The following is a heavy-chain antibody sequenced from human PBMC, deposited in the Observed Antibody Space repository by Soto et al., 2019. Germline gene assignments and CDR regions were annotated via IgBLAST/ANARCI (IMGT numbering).Heavy chain of an antibody. CDR3: ARDVVVVAVLEFLGDAFDV. CDR1: GENVSSNTAA. Sequence: SQTLSLTCAISGENVSSNTAAWSWIRQPPSRGLEWLARTYYRSKWYNDYAVSVKSRISINLDTSKNQLSLQLISVTPADTAVYYCARDVVVVAVLEFLGDAFDVWGQGTTVTV. J-gene: IGHJ3*01. D-gene: IGHD2-15*01. V-gene: IGHV6-1*01. CDR2: TYYRSKWYN.